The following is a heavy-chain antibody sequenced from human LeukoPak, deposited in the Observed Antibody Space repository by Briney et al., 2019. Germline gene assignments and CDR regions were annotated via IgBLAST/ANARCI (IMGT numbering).Heavy chain of an antibody. Sequence: ASVKVSCKASGGTFSSYAISWVRQAPGQGLEWMGRIIPILGIANYAQKFQGRVTITADTSTSTAYMELSSLRSEDTAVYYCARIRSGRLYYYYYGMDVWGQGTTVTVSS. CDR1: GGTFSSYA. V-gene: IGHV1-69*04. D-gene: IGHD2-15*01. CDR2: IIPILGIA. CDR3: ARIRSGRLYYYYYGMDV. J-gene: IGHJ6*02.